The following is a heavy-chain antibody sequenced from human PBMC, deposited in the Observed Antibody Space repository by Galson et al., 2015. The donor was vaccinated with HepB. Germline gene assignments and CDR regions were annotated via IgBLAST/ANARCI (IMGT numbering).Heavy chain of an antibody. Sequence: SLRLSCAASEFTFSNYAMSWARQAPGKGLEWVSSISGSGDSTYHADSVKGRFTISRDSSKNTLYLQMNSLRAEDTAVYYCAKYSAFQLWPRGSYFEYWGQGTLVTVSS. V-gene: IGHV3-23*01. CDR1: EFTFSNYA. CDR3: AKYSAFQLWPRGSYFEY. D-gene: IGHD5-18*01. CDR2: ISGSGDST. J-gene: IGHJ4*02.